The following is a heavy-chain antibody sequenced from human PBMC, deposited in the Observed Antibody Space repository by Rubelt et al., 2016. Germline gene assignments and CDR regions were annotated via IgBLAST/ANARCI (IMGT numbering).Heavy chain of an antibody. CDR3: AKVGGGRVGAFDY. Sequence: ASGFTYTYSTMTWVRQAPGKGLEWVSAISGNGGSTCYADSVRGRFTISRDNSRNTLYLQMNSLRAEDTAVYYCAKVGGGRVGAFDYWGQGTLVTVSS. CDR2: ISGNGGST. V-gene: IGHV3-23*01. CDR1: GFTYTYST. J-gene: IGHJ4*02. D-gene: IGHD1-26*01.